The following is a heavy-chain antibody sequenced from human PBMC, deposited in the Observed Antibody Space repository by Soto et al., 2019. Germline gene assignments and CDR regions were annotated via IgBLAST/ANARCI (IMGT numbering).Heavy chain of an antibody. Sequence: ASVKVSCKASGYSFTNSAIHWLRQAPGQRLEWMGWINAGSGSAKYSQKFQGRVTITRDTSASTAYMELSSLKSEDTAMYYCARDSEPDYGDLGTYFDYWGQGALVTVSS. D-gene: IGHD4-17*01. CDR1: GYSFTNSA. CDR3: ARDSEPDYGDLGTYFDY. CDR2: INAGSGSA. J-gene: IGHJ4*02. V-gene: IGHV1-3*01.